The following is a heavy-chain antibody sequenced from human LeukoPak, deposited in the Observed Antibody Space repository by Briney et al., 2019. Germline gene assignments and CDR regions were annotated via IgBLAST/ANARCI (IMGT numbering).Heavy chain of an antibody. D-gene: IGHD3-16*01. CDR2: ISAYNGNT. J-gene: IGHJ4*02. CDR3: ARDSLGSMEY. CDR1: GYTFTNYG. Sequence: ASVKVSCKASGYTFTNYGINWLRQAPGQGLEWIGWISAYNGNTNYAQRLQGRVTMTTDTSTSTAYMELRSLRSDDTAVYYCARDSLGSMEYWGQGTLVTASS. V-gene: IGHV1-18*01.